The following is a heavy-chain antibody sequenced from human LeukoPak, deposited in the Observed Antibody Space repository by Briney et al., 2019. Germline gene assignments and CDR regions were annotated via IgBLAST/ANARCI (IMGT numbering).Heavy chain of an antibody. V-gene: IGHV3-30*02. CDR1: GFTFSRFG. CDR3: TKHLRYYYADNHSEMDEHDY. CDR2: VLYDGTKK. Sequence: GGSLRLSCAASGFTFSRFGMHWVRQAPGQGLEWVAFVLYDGTKKYYADSVKGRFTISRDNSRNTLSLQMSSLRVEDTALYYCTKHLRYYYADNHSEMDEHDYWGQGTLVTVSS. J-gene: IGHJ4*02. D-gene: IGHD4-23*01.